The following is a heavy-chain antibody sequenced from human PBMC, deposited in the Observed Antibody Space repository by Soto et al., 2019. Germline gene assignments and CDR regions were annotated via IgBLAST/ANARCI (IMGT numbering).Heavy chain of an antibody. J-gene: IGHJ4*02. CDR1: GFTFSSYA. Sequence: GGSLRLSCAASGFTFSSYAMSWVRQAPGKGLEWVSAISGSGGSTYYADSVKGRFTISRDNSKNTLYLQMNSLRAEDTAVYYCANLGGIVVVVAAGDYYYFDYWGQGTLVTVSS. D-gene: IGHD2-15*01. CDR2: ISGSGGST. CDR3: ANLGGIVVVVAAGDYYYFDY. V-gene: IGHV3-23*01.